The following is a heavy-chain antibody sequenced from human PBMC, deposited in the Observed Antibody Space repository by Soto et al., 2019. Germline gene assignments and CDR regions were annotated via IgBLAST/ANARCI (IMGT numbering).Heavy chain of an antibody. Sequence: ASVKVSCKASGYTFTSHGMSWVRQAPGQGLEWMGWISTYNGNTNYAQKVQGRVTMTTDTSTSTAYMELWSLRSDDTAVYYCARGRYCSGGSCYPYYFDYWGQGTLVTVSS. D-gene: IGHD2-15*01. J-gene: IGHJ4*02. CDR1: GYTFTSHG. CDR3: ARGRYCSGGSCYPYYFDY. CDR2: ISTYNGNT. V-gene: IGHV1-18*01.